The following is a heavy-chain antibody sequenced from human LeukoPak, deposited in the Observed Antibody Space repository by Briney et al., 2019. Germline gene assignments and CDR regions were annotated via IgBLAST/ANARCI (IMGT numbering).Heavy chain of an antibody. V-gene: IGHV4-59*01. J-gene: IGHJ5*02. CDR3: ARVAYYDFWSGYYSEWNWFDP. CDR2: IYYSGST. D-gene: IGHD3-3*01. CDR1: GGSISSYY. Sequence: PSETLSLTCTVSGGSISSYYWSWIRQPPGKGLEWIGYIYYSGSTNYNPSLKSRVTISVDTSKNQFSLKLSSVTAADTALYYCARVAYYDFWSGYYSEWNWFDPWGQGTLVTVSS.